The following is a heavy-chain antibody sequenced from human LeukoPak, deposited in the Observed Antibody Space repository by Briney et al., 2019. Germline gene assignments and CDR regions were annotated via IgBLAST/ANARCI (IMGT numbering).Heavy chain of an antibody. CDR2: ISGSGGST. CDR1: GFTFSNYP. D-gene: IGHD3-22*01. Sequence: GGPLTLPYAASGFTFSNYPMIWVRQAPGKGLEWVSCISGSGGSTYYADSVKGRLTISRDNSTNTLSLQMDTLRAEDTGVYYCAKVGIRISLIVVVFTTADDWYFDPWGRGTLVSVSS. CDR3: AKVGIRISLIVVVFTTADDWYFDP. V-gene: IGHV3-23*01. J-gene: IGHJ2*01.